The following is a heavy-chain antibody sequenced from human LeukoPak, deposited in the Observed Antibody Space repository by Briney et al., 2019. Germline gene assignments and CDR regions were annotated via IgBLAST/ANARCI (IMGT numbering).Heavy chain of an antibody. V-gene: IGHV3-21*01. J-gene: IGHJ4*02. Sequence: PGGSLRLSCAASGFTFSSYSMNWVRQAPGKGLEWVSSISGSSSHIFYADSVKGRFSISRDNAKNTLYLQMNSLRVEDTAVYYCARGRPHGNDYWGQGTLVTVSS. CDR3: ARGRPHGNDY. CDR1: GFTFSSYS. CDR2: ISGSSSHI. D-gene: IGHD4-23*01.